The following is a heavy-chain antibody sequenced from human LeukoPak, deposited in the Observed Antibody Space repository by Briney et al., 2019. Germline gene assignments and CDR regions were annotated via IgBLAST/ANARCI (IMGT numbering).Heavy chain of an antibody. Sequence: SETLSLTCTVSGGSISSSSYYWGWIRQPPGKGLEWIGSIYYSGSTYYNPSLKSRVTISVDTSKNQFSLKLSSVTAADTAVYYCARHSSGNFDYWGQGTLGTVSS. J-gene: IGHJ4*02. V-gene: IGHV4-39*01. D-gene: IGHD6-19*01. CDR3: ARHSSGNFDY. CDR2: IYYSGST. CDR1: GGSISSSSYY.